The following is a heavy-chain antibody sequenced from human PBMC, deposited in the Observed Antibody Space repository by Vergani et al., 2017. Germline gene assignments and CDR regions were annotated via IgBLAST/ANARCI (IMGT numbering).Heavy chain of an antibody. D-gene: IGHD3-22*01. CDR3: ARAPAVGYQPRGRFDY. J-gene: IGHJ4*02. CDR2: IYYSGST. V-gene: IGHV4-31*03. CDR1: GGSISSGGYY. Sequence: QVQLQESGPGLVKPSQTLSLTCTVSGGSISSGGYYWSWIRQHPGKGLGWIGYIYYSGSTYYNPSLKSRVTISVDTSKNQFSLKLSSVTAADTAVYYCARAPAVGYQPRGRFDYWGQGTLVTVSS.